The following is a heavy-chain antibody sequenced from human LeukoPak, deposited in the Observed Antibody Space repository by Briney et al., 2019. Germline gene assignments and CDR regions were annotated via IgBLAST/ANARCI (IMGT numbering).Heavy chain of an antibody. CDR3: ARDPGYSYGIDY. Sequence: GGSLRLSCAASGFTFSNYGIHWVRQAPGKGLEWVALISYDGSNTWYADSVKGRFTISRDISKNTLYLQMNSLRAEDTAVYYCARDPGYSYGIDYWGQGTLVTVSS. CDR1: GFTFSNYG. V-gene: IGHV3-30*14. D-gene: IGHD5-18*01. J-gene: IGHJ4*02. CDR2: ISYDGSNT.